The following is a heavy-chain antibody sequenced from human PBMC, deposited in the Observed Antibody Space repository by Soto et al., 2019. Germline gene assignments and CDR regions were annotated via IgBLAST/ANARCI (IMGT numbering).Heavy chain of an antibody. V-gene: IGHV3-30-3*01. D-gene: IGHD1-26*01. CDR2: ISYDGSNK. J-gene: IGHJ4*02. CDR3: AREQGGSYFFGPDY. CDR1: GFTFSSYA. Sequence: QVQLVESGGGVVQPGRSLRLSCAASGFTFSSYAMHWVRQAPGKGLERVAVISYDGSNKYYADSVKGRFTISRDNSKNTLYLPMNSLRAEDTAVDYCAREQGGSYFFGPDYWGQGTLVTVSS.